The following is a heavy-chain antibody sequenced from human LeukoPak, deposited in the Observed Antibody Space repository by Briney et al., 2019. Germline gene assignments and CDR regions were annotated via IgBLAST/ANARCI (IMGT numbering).Heavy chain of an antibody. CDR1: GGTFSSYA. J-gene: IGHJ4*02. CDR2: IIPIFGTA. Sequence: SVKVSCKASGGTFSSYAISWVRQAPGQGLEWMGGIIPIFGTANYAQKFQGRVTITTDESTSTAYMELSSLRSEDTAVYYCARGRDWNYAHFDYWGQGALVTVSS. V-gene: IGHV1-69*05. CDR3: ARGRDWNYAHFDY. D-gene: IGHD1-7*01.